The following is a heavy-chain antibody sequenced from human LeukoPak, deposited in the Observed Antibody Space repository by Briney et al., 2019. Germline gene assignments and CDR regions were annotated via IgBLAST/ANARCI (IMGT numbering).Heavy chain of an antibody. CDR3: ARDLGF. J-gene: IGHJ4*02. D-gene: IGHD3-10*01. Sequence: NPSETLSLTCTVSGYSISSGYYWGWIRQPPGKGLEWIGSIYHSGSTYYNPSLKSRVTISVDTSKNQFSLKLSSVTAADTAVYYCARDLGFWGQGTLVTVSS. CDR1: GYSISSGYY. CDR2: IYHSGST. V-gene: IGHV4-38-2*02.